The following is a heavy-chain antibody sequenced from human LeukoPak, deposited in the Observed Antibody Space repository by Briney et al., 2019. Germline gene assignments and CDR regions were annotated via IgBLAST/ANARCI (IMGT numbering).Heavy chain of an antibody. Sequence: ASVKVSCKASGCTFTSYDINWVRQATGQGLEWMGWMNPNSGNTGYAQKFQGRVTMTRNTSISTAYMELSSLRSEDTAVYYCARGENWNYGRGFDYWGQGTLVTVSS. J-gene: IGHJ4*02. CDR3: ARGENWNYGRGFDY. V-gene: IGHV1-8*01. CDR1: GCTFTSYD. D-gene: IGHD1-7*01. CDR2: MNPNSGNT.